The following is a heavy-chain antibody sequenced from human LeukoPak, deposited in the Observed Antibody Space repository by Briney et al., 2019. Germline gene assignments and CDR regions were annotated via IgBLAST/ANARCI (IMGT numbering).Heavy chain of an antibody. CDR1: GVSISSGDYY. D-gene: IGHD3-22*01. CDR3: ARPYYYDSRIDP. Sequence: SETLSLTCTVSGVSISSGDYYWSWIRQPPGKGLEWIGYTYYSGSTYYNPSLKSRVTISVDTSKNQFSLKLSSVTAADTAVYYCARPYYYDSRIDPWGQGTRVTVSS. J-gene: IGHJ5*02. V-gene: IGHV4-30-4*01. CDR2: TYYSGST.